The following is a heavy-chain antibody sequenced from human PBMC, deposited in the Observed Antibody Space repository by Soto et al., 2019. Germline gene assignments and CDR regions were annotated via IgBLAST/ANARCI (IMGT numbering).Heavy chain of an antibody. CDR3: ARGWYCGGDCYEWYFDL. Sequence: HVQLVESGGGVVQPGRSLRLSCAASGFTFSTYGMHWVRQAPGKGLEWVAVIWYEGSNKYYADSVKGRFTISRDNSKNTLYLQMNSLRAEDTALYYCARGWYCGGDCYEWYFDLWGRGTLVTVSS. CDR2: IWYEGSNK. J-gene: IGHJ2*01. CDR1: GFTFSTYG. V-gene: IGHV3-33*01. D-gene: IGHD2-21*02.